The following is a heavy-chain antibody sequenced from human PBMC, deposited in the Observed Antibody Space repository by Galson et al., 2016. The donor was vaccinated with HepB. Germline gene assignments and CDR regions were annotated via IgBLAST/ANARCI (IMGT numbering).Heavy chain of an antibody. V-gene: IGHV3-21*01. J-gene: IGHJ3*02. CDR3: ARARIAALGTGAFDM. CDR1: GFTFSKYA. D-gene: IGHD6-13*01. Sequence: SLRLSCAASGFTFSKYAMTWVRQAPGKGLEWVSSLGSGTYYEDSVKGRFTISRDNAENSLYLQMDSLTAEDTAMYYCARARIAALGTGAFDMWGQGTMVTVSS. CDR2: SLGSGT.